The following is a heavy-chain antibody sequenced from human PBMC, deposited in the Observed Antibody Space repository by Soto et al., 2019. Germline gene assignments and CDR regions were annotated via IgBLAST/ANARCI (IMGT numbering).Heavy chain of an antibody. CDR1: GGSISSSSYY. D-gene: IGHD3-10*01. CDR2: IYYSGST. V-gene: IGHV4-39*01. Sequence: QLQLQESGPGLVKPSETLSLTCTVSGGSISSSSYYWGWIRQPPGKGLEWIGSIYYSGSTYYNPSLKSRVTISVDTSKNQFSLKLSSVTAADTAVYYCARHGEDKLLWFGELSFENWGQGTLVTVSS. CDR3: ARHGEDKLLWFGELSFEN. J-gene: IGHJ4*02.